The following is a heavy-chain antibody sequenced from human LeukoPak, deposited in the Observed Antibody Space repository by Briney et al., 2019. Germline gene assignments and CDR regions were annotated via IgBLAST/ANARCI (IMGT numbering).Heavy chain of an antibody. CDR3: ARDGGRAVFEYAFDI. D-gene: IGHD2-2*01. J-gene: IGHJ3*02. CDR2: IIPILGTA. Sequence: ASVKVSCKASGGTFSSYAISWVRQAPGQGLEWMGGIIPILGTANYAQKFQGRVTITADESTSTAYMELSSLRSEDTAVYYCARDGGRAVFEYAFDIWGQGTMVTVSS. V-gene: IGHV1-69*01. CDR1: GGTFSSYA.